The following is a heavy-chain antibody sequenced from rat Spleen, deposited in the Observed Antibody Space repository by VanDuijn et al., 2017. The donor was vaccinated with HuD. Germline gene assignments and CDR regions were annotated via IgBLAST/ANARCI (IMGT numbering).Heavy chain of an antibody. D-gene: IGHD1-1*01. Sequence: QVQLKESGPGLVQPSQTLSLTCTVSGFSLTDYNIHWLRQPPGKGLEWMGRIQNGGNTDYTSALKSLLSISRDTSKSQIFLEMNSLQTEDTAIYFCTRVHYYSASSYFDYWGQGVMVTVSS. CDR2: IQNGGNT. V-gene: IGHV2-19*01. J-gene: IGHJ2*01. CDR1: GFSLTDYN. CDR3: TRVHYYSASSYFDY.